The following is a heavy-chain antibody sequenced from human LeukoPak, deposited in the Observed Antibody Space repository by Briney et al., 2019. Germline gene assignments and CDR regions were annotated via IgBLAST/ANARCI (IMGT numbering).Heavy chain of an antibody. Sequence: SETLSLTCAVYGGSFSGYYWSWIRQPPGKGLEWIGEINHSGSTNYNPSLKSRVTISVDTSKNQFSLKLSSVTAADTAVYYCARHLTYYYGSGLGYWGQGTLVTVSS. CDR1: GGSFSGYY. D-gene: IGHD3-10*01. CDR2: INHSGST. J-gene: IGHJ4*02. V-gene: IGHV4-34*01. CDR3: ARHLTYYYGSGLGY.